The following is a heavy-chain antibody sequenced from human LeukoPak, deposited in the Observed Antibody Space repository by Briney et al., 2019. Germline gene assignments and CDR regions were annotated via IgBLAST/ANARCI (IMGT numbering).Heavy chain of an antibody. CDR2: INPNSGGT. Sequence: ASVKVSCKASGYTFTGYYMHWVRQAPGQGLEWMGWINPNSGGTNYAQKFQGRVTMTRDTSTSTVYMELSSLRSEDTAVYYCARDLGDQWLVLDYWGQGTLVTVSS. CDR1: GYTFTGYY. CDR3: ARDLGDQWLVLDY. J-gene: IGHJ4*02. D-gene: IGHD6-19*01. V-gene: IGHV1-2*02.